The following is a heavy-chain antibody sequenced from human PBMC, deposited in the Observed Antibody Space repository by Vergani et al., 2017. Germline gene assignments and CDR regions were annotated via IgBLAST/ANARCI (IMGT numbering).Heavy chain of an antibody. CDR2: IHHSGDT. J-gene: IGHJ6*02. D-gene: IGHD3-10*01. Sequence: QVQLQESGPGLVKPSETLSLTCDVSDSSIMTNPYWGWFRQSPGKGLECIGCIHHSGDTHYNSSLKSRVSISIVSSSKFSLSLTSVTAADTASYYCARHRGSGGFFPSSYFYGMDVWGHGTTVTVSS. CDR3: ARHRGSGGFFPSSYFYGMDV. V-gene: IGHV4-38-2*01. CDR1: DSSIMTNPY.